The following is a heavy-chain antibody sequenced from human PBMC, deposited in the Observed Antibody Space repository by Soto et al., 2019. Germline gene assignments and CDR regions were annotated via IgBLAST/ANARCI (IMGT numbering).Heavy chain of an antibody. CDR2: IYYSGST. CDR3: ARPFGYSSSHLMDV. Sequence: SETLSLTCTVSGGSISSSSYYWGWIRQPPGKGLEWIGSIYYSGSTYYNPSLKSRVTISVDTSKNQFSLKLSSVTAADTAVYYCARPFGYSSSHLMDVWGKGTTVTVSS. D-gene: IGHD6-13*01. J-gene: IGHJ6*03. CDR1: GGSISSSSYY. V-gene: IGHV4-39*01.